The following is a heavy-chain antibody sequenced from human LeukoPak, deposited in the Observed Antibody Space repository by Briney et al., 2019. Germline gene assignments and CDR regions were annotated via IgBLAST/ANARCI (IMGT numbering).Heavy chain of an antibody. CDR3: ARDKRDSSSWYRSYYFDY. CDR1: GFTFTSYS. Sequence: GGSLRLSCAASGFTFTSYSMNWVRQAPGKGLEWVSSISSSSSYIYYADSVKGRFTISRDNAKNSLYLQMNSLRAEDTAVYYCARDKRDSSSWYRSYYFDYWGQGTLVTVSS. J-gene: IGHJ4*02. V-gene: IGHV3-21*01. CDR2: ISSSSSYI. D-gene: IGHD6-13*01.